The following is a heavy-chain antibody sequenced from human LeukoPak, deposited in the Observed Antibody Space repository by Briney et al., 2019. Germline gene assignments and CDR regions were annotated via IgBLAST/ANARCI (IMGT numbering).Heavy chain of an antibody. CDR3: AKEVWGSFYLDS. J-gene: IGHJ4*02. Sequence: GGSLRLSCAASGFTFSSYGMHWVRQAPGKGLEWVAFVRFDGNNQYYADSVRGRFTISRDNSNNTQFLQMNSLRPEDTAVYYCAKEVWGSFYLDSWGQGTLVTVSS. CDR1: GFTFSSYG. CDR2: VRFDGNNQ. D-gene: IGHD7-27*01. V-gene: IGHV3-30*02.